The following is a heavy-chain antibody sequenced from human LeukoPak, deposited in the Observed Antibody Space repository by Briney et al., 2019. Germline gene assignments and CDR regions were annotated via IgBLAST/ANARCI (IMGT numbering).Heavy chain of an antibody. CDR2: IYYSGST. J-gene: IGHJ6*02. Sequence: SETLSLTCTVSGGSISSSSYYWGWIRQPPGKGLEWIGSIYYSGSTYYNPSLKSRVTISVDTSKNQFSLKLSSVTAADTAVYYCARLLVGVNSGGGYYYYYGMDVWGQGTTVTVSS. CDR1: GGSISSSSYY. V-gene: IGHV4-39*01. D-gene: IGHD1-26*01. CDR3: ARLLVGVNSGGGYYYYYGMDV.